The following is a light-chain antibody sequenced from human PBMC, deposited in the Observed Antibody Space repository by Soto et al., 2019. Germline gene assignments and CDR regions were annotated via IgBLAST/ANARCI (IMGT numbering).Light chain of an antibody. V-gene: IGKV1-8*01. J-gene: IGKJ5*01. CDR3: QQYYSYPIT. Sequence: AIRMTQSPSSFSASPGDRVTITCRASQGISSYLAWYQQKPGKDPKLMIYAASTLQSGVPSRFSGSGSGTDFTLTISCLQSEDFATYYCQQYYSYPITFGQGTRLEIK. CDR2: AAS. CDR1: QGISSY.